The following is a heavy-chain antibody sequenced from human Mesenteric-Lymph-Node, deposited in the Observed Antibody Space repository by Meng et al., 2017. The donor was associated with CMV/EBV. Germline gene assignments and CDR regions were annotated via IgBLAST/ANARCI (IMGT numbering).Heavy chain of an antibody. J-gene: IGHJ4*02. V-gene: IGHV3-15*01. CDR3: TTGFCSSVNSDHDY. Sequence: GESLKISCAASGFTFSNAWMSWVRQAPGKGLEWVGRIKTKTDGGTTDYAAPVKGRFTISRDDSKNTLYLQMNSLEIEDTAVYYCTTGFCSSVNSDHDYWGQGTLVTVSS. CDR2: IKTKTDGGTT. D-gene: IGHD2-2*01. CDR1: GFTFSNAW.